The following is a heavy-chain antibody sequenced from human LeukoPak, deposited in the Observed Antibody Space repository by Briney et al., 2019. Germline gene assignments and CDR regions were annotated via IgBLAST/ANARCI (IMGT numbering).Heavy chain of an antibody. CDR2: FNPSVDIT. D-gene: IGHD4-17*01. Sequence: ASVKVSCTASGYTFTSYYMHWVRQAPGQGLEWMGIFNPSVDITTYAQKFQGRVTMTRETSSSTVYMELSSLRSEDTAMYYWGRDRYGVSTFHYWGGGTLVRVPS. V-gene: IGHV1-46*01. J-gene: IGHJ4*02. CDR3: GRDRYGVSTFHY. CDR1: GYTFTSYY.